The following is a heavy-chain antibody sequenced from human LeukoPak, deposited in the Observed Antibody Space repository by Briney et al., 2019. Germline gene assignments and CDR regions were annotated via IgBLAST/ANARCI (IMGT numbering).Heavy chain of an antibody. V-gene: IGHV4-4*02. J-gene: IGHJ3*02. CDR1: GGSISSSNW. CDR3: ARRQWLDPDAFDI. D-gene: IGHD6-19*01. Sequence: SETLSLTCAVSGGSISSSNWWSWVRQPPGKGLEWIGEIYHSGSTNYNPSLKSRVTISVDKSKNQFSLKLSSVTAADTAVYYCARRQWLDPDAFDIWGQGTMVTVSS. CDR2: IYHSGST.